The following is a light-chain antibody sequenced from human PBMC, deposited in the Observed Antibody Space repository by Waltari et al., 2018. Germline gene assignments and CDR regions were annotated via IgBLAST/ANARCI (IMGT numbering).Light chain of an antibody. J-gene: IGKJ1*01. V-gene: IGKV1-5*03. Sequence: DIQMTQSPSTLSASVGDRVTITCRASQSLSMWVAWYQQKPGEAPKLRISKASILQTGVPFRFSGSGSGTEFTLTISSLQPDDVATYYCQQYDTHRTFGQGTKVDLK. CDR3: QQYDTHRT. CDR2: KAS. CDR1: QSLSMW.